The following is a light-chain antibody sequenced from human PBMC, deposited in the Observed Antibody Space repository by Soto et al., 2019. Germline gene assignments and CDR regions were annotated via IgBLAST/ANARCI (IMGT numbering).Light chain of an antibody. V-gene: IGKV1-39*01. CDR2: AAS. Sequence: DIQMTQSPSSLSASVGDRVTITCRASQRISSYLNWYQQKPGKAPKLLIYAASSLQSGVPSRLSGSGSGTDFTLTISSLQPEDFATYYCQQSYSTLITFGQGTRLQIK. J-gene: IGKJ5*01. CDR3: QQSYSTLIT. CDR1: QRISSY.